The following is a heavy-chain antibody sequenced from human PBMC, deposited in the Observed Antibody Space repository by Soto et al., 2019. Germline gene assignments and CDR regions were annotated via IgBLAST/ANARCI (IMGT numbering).Heavy chain of an antibody. D-gene: IGHD1-26*01. CDR2: ISGGAGSK. V-gene: IGHV3-23*01. CDR1: GFTFSNYA. CDR3: ANGYGSTLGATFFDS. Sequence: GGSLRLSCAVSGFTFSNYAMNWVRQAPGKGLEWVSTISGGAGSKNYADSVKGRFTVSRDNSQNTLYLQMNSLRADDTAVYYCANGYGSTLGATFFDSWGQGTLVTVSS. J-gene: IGHJ4*02.